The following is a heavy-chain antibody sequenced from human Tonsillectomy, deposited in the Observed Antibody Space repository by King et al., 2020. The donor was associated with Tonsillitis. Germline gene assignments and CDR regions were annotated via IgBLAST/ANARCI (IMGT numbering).Heavy chain of an antibody. CDR2: IYYSGST. CDR1: GGSISSSSYY. V-gene: IGHV4-39*01. J-gene: IGHJ3*02. CDR3: ANTHMAIINAIFAFNI. D-gene: IGHD2-8*01. Sequence: QLQESGPGLVKPSETLSLTCTVSGGSISSSSYYWGWIRQPPGKGLEWIGSIYYSGSTYYNPSLKSRVTISVDTSKNQFSLKLSSVTAADTAVYYCANTHMAIINAIFAFNIWGQGTMVTVSS.